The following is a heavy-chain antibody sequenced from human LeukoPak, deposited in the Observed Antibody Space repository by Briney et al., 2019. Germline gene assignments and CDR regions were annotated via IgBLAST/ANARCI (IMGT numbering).Heavy chain of an antibody. Sequence: GGSLRLSCAASGFTFSSFTMNWVRQAPGKGLEWVSSISSSSIYIYYADSLKGRFTISRDNAKNSLFLQMNSLRAEDTAVYYCARTADYDFWSAYSDYWGQGTLVTVSS. D-gene: IGHD3-3*01. V-gene: IGHV3-21*01. CDR1: GFTFSSFT. CDR3: ARTADYDFWSAYSDY. CDR2: ISSSSIYI. J-gene: IGHJ4*02.